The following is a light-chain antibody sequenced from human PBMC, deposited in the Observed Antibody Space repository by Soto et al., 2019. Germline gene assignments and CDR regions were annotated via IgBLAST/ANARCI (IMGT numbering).Light chain of an antibody. CDR2: EVS. J-gene: IGLJ3*02. CDR1: SSDIGGYNY. Sequence: QSVLTQPASVSGSPGQSITISCTGTSSDIGGYNYVSWYQQHPGKAPKVIIYEVSNRSSGVSNRFSDSKSGNTASLTISGLQAEDEADYYCSSYTRSSTWVFGGGTKLTVL. V-gene: IGLV2-14*01. CDR3: SSYTRSSTWV.